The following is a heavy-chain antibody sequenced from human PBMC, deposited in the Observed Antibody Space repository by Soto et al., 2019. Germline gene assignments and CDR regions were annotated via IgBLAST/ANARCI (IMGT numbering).Heavy chain of an antibody. CDR2: INPSGGST. V-gene: IGHV1-46*01. CDR1: GYTFTSYY. D-gene: IGHD3-3*01. Sequence: ASVKVSCKGSGYTFTSYYMHWVRQAPGQGLEWMGIINPSGGSTSYAQKFQGRVTMTRDTSTSTVYMELSSLRSEDTAVYYCARDKDFGVSNRGIYYYYYGMAVWGQGTTVTVSS. J-gene: IGHJ6*02. CDR3: ARDKDFGVSNRGIYYYYYGMAV.